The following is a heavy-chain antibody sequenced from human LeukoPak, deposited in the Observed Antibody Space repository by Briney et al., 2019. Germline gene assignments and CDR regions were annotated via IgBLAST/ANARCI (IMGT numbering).Heavy chain of an antibody. CDR2: IYPGDSGT. Sequence: GESLKISCKGSGYRFTSDWIGWVRQMPGKGLEWMGIIYPGDSGTRYSPSFQGQVTISAGKSVNTAYLQWSSLMASDTAMYYCARLSGRVVCSAGSCYIDSWGQGTLVTVSS. J-gene: IGHJ4*02. V-gene: IGHV5-51*01. CDR1: GYRFTSDW. CDR3: ARLSGRVVCSAGSCYIDS. D-gene: IGHD2-15*01.